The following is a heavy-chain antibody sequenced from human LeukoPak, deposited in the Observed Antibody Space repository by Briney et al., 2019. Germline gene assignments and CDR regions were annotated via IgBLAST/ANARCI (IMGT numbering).Heavy chain of an antibody. CDR3: ARALLTNYGSGSYYNPEEY. J-gene: IGHJ4*02. CDR2: MNPNSGNT. CDR1: GYTFTSYD. D-gene: IGHD3-10*01. Sequence: GASVKVSCKASGYTFTSYDINWVRQATGQGLEWMGWMNPNSGNTDYAQKFQGRVTMTRNTSTSTAYMELSSLRSEDTAVYYCARALLTNYGSGSYYNPEEYWGQGTLVTVSS. V-gene: IGHV1-8*01.